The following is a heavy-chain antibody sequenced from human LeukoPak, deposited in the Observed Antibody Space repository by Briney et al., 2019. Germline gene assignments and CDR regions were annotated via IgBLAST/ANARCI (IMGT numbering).Heavy chain of an antibody. V-gene: IGHV1-8*01. CDR3: ARDIEGVDY. Sequence: ASVKVSCKASGYTFTSYDINWVRQATGQGLEWMGWMNPNNDNTAYAQRFQGRVTMTRNTSISTAYMELNSLRYEDTAVHYCARDIEGVDYWGQGTLVTVSS. CDR1: GYTFTSYD. CDR2: MNPNNDNT. J-gene: IGHJ4*02. D-gene: IGHD5-12*01.